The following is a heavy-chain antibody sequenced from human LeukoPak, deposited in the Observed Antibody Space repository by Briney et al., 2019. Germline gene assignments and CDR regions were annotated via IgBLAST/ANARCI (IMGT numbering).Heavy chain of an antibody. D-gene: IGHD4-17*01. Sequence: GSLRLSCAASGNYWMHWVRQAPGKGLVWVSHVNSDGSWTSHADSVKGRFTISKDNAKNTVYLQMNNLRTEDTAVYYCAREGYYGDYDYWGQGTLVTVSS. J-gene: IGHJ4*02. V-gene: IGHV3-74*01. CDR3: AREGYYGDYDY. CDR1: GNYW. CDR2: VNSDGSWT.